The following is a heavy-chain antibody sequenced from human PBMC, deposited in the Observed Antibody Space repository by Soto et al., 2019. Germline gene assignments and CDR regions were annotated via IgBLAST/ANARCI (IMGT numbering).Heavy chain of an antibody. V-gene: IGHV1-2*04. J-gene: IGHJ6*02. CDR1: GYTFTGYY. CDR3: ARERIQLWSSYYYSGRDV. CDR2: INPNSGGT. D-gene: IGHD5-18*01. Sequence: ASVKVSCKASGYTFTGYYMHWVRQAPGQGLEWMGWINPNSGGTNYAQKFQGWVTMTRDTSISTAYMELSRLRSDDTAVYYCARERIQLWSSYYYSGRDVWGQGTTVTVSS.